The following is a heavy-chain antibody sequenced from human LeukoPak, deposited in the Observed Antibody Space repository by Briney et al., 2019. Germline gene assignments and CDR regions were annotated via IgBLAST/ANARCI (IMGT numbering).Heavy chain of an antibody. CDR1: GFPFSDYY. Sequence: GGSLRLSCAASGFPFSDYYMSWIRQAPGKGLEWVSYISSSGSTIYYADSVKCRFTISRDNAKNSLYLQMNSLRAEDTAVYYCASVDTAMVGDYWGQGTLVTVSS. V-gene: IGHV3-11*01. CDR3: ASVDTAMVGDY. D-gene: IGHD5-18*01. J-gene: IGHJ4*02. CDR2: ISSSGSTI.